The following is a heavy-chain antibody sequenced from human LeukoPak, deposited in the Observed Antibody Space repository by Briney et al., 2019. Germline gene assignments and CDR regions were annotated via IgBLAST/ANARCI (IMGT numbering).Heavy chain of an antibody. CDR1: GFTFSNYA. CDR3: AKVLYCSGGSCYSFDY. Sequence: PGGSLRLSCAASGFTFSNYAMDWVRQAPGKGLEWVSAIGRSGGNTYYADAVKGRFTTSRDTSRNTLYLQMNSLRAEDTAAYYCAKVLYCSGGSCYSFDYWGQGTLVTVSS. CDR2: IGRSGGNT. V-gene: IGHV3-23*01. D-gene: IGHD2-15*01. J-gene: IGHJ4*02.